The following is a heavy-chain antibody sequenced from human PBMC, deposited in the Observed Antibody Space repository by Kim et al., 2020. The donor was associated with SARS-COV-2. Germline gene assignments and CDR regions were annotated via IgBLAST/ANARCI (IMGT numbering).Heavy chain of an antibody. Sequence: SESLSLTCTVSGCSISSGDYYWSWIRQPPGKGLEWIGYLYYSGSTYYNPSLKSRVTISVDTSKNQFSLKLSSVTAADPAVYYCARQGSDSGGLFDYWFQG. CDR1: GCSISSGDYY. V-gene: IGHV4-30-4*01. CDR2: LYYSGST. J-gene: IGHJ4*02. D-gene: IGHD2-15*01. CDR3: ARQGSDSGGLFDY.